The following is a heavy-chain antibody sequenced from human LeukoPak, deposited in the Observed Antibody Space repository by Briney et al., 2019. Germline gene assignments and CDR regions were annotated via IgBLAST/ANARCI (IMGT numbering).Heavy chain of an antibody. D-gene: IGHD5-24*01. Sequence: GGSLRLSCAVSGFTFRSYAMSWVRQAPGKGLEWVSVISGSGGSTYYADSVKGRFTISRDNAKNSLYLQMNSLRAEDTAAYYCASDLDSGRDGYNPPDYWGQGTLVTVSS. J-gene: IGHJ4*02. CDR2: ISGSGGST. CDR3: ASDLDSGRDGYNPPDY. CDR1: GFTFRSYA. V-gene: IGHV3-23*01.